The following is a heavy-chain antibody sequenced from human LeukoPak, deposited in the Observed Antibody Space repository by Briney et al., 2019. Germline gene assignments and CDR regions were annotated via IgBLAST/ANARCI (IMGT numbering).Heavy chain of an antibody. J-gene: IGHJ4*02. D-gene: IGHD6-13*01. Sequence: GGSLRLSCADSGFTFRSYAMSWVRQAPGKGLEWVSAISGSGDNTYYADSVKGRFTISRDNSKNTLYLQMNSLRAEDTAVYYCANARAAADYWGQGTLVTVSS. CDR2: ISGSGDNT. V-gene: IGHV3-23*01. CDR3: ANARAAADY. CDR1: GFTFRSYA.